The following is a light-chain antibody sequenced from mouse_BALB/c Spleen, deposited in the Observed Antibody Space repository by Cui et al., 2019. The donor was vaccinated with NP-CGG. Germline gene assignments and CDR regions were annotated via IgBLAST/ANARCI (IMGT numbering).Light chain of an antibody. CDR3: ALWYSNHWV. CDR2: GTN. J-gene: IGLJ1*01. CDR1: TGAVTTSNY. V-gene: IGLV1*01. Sequence: QALLTQESALPTSPGETVTLTCRSNTGAVTTSNYANWVQEKPDHLFSGLIGGTNNRAPGVPTRFSGSLIGDKAALTITGAQTEDEAIYFCALWYSNHWVFGKGTKLTVL.